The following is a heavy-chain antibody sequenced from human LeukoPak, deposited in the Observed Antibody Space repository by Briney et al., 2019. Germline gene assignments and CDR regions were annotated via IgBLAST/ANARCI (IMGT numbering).Heavy chain of an antibody. CDR2: ISFDGSDK. J-gene: IGHJ4*02. D-gene: IGHD3-22*01. CDR1: GFTFRSYA. CDR3: AKGARSSSGYTTD. Sequence: GRSLRLSCAASGFTFRSYAMHWVRQAPGKGLEWVALISFDGSDKYYADSVKGRFTISRVNSKNTLYLQMNSLKTEDTAFYYCAKGARSSSGYTTDWGQGILVTVSS. V-gene: IGHV3-30*04.